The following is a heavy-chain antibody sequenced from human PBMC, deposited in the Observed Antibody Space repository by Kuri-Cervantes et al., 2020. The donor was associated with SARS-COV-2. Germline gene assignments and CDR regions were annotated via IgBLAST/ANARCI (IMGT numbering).Heavy chain of an antibody. CDR1: GGSFSGYY. D-gene: IGHD2-21*01. V-gene: IGHV4-34*01. J-gene: IGHJ3*02. Sequence: GSLRLSCAVYGGSFSGYYWSWIRQPPGKGLEWIGEINHSGSTNYNPSLKSRVTISVDTSKNQFSLKLSSVTAADTAVYYCARGPYSRQGVGPAFDIWGQGTMVTVSS. CDR3: ARGPYSRQGVGPAFDI. CDR2: INHSGST.